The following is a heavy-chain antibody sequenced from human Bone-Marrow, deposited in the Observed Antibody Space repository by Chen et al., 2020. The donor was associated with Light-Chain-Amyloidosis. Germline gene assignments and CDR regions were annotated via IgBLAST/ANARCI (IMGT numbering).Heavy chain of an antibody. D-gene: IGHD2-15*01. J-gene: IGHJ6*03. CDR2: IYYSGST. V-gene: IGHV4-39*01. CDR1: GGSISSSSYY. Sequence: QLQLQESGPGLVKPSETLSLTCTVSGGSISSSSYYWGWIRQPPGKGLEWLGSIYYSGSTYYNPSLKSRVTISVDTSKNQFSLKLSSVTAADTAVYYCARLYCSGGSCRYYYYYMDVWGKGTTVTVSS. CDR3: ARLYCSGGSCRYYYYYMDV.